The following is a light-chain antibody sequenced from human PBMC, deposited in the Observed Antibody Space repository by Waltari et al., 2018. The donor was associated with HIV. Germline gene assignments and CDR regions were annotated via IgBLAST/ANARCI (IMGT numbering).Light chain of an antibody. CDR3: VTWDSTLSFVV. J-gene: IGLJ2*01. V-gene: IGLV1-51*02. CDR1: ISNIGNNY. CDR2: ENN. Sequence: QSVLTQPPSVSAAPGQKGTISCSGTISNIGNNYVSWYQHFTGTAPKLLIYENNKPPSAIPDRFSASKSVTSAVLGITGVQTGDEADSYCVTWDSTLSFVVFGGGTNVTVL.